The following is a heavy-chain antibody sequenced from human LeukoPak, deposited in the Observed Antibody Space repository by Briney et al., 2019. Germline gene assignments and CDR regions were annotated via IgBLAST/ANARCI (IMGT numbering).Heavy chain of an antibody. J-gene: IGHJ3*02. D-gene: IGHD6-19*01. Sequence: PGGSLRLSRTASGFNFSTYWMTWLRQVPGKGLEWVSYISSSGSTIYYADSVKGRFTISRDNAKNSLYLQMNSLRAEDTAVYYCAGDVGVAVAGPDAFDIWGQGTMVTVSS. CDR1: GFNFSTYW. CDR2: ISSSGSTI. V-gene: IGHV3-48*04. CDR3: AGDVGVAVAGPDAFDI.